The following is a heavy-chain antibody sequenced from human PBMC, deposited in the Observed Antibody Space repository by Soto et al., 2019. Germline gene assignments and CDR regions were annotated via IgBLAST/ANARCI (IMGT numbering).Heavy chain of an antibody. D-gene: IGHD2-15*01. V-gene: IGHV1-69*15. CDR2: IIPIFGTT. CDR3: AKDGGREGYFGNWFDT. CDR1: GGTFSNYA. J-gene: IGHJ5*02. Sequence: QVQLVQSGAELKKPGSSVKVSCKASGGTFSNYAITWVRQAPGQGLEWLGRIIPIFGTTDYAQKFQGRVTITADESTTTAYMELSSLRSDDTAVYYCAKDGGREGYFGNWFDTWGQGTLVNVSS.